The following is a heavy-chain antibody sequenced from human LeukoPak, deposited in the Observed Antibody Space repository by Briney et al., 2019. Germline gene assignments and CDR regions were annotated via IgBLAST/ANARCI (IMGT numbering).Heavy chain of an antibody. Sequence: GGSLRLSCAVSGFTFSSNWMHWVRQAPGKGLVWVSRINEDGSTTNYADSVKGRSTIFRDNAKNTLYLQMNSLRAEDTAVYYCVRDLGGRSGHWGQGTLVTVSS. CDR3: VRDLGGRSGH. CDR2: INEDGSTT. J-gene: IGHJ4*02. D-gene: IGHD1-26*01. V-gene: IGHV3-74*01. CDR1: GFTFSSNW.